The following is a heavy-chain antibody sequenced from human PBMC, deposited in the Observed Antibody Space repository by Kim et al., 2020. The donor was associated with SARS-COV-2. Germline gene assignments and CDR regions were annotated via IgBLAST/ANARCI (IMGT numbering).Heavy chain of an antibody. CDR3: APNGDAVWHL. CDR2: IRSVTDGATI. V-gene: IGHV3-15*07. J-gene: IGHJ1*01. Sequence: GGSLRLSCAASGFIVSNACLHWVRQAPGKGLEWLGLIRSVTDGATIEYDASVKGRFSISRDDSKNTVSPQMYGLKTEDTADYYCAPNGDAVWHLWCQGT. CDR1: GFIVSNAC. D-gene: IGHD6-13*01.